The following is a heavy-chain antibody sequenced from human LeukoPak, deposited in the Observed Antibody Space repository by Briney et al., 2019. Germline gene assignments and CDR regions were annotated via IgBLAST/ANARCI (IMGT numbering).Heavy chain of an antibody. CDR2: IYYSGST. D-gene: IGHD3-22*01. V-gene: IGHV4-39*01. CDR1: GGSISSSGYY. Sequence: PSETLSLTCTVSGGSISSSGYYWGWIRQPPGKGLEWIASIYYSGSTYYNPSLKSRVTISVDTSKNQLSLKLSSLTAADTAVYYCARVRYDSSGYRAFDIWGQGTMVTVSS. J-gene: IGHJ3*02. CDR3: ARVRYDSSGYRAFDI.